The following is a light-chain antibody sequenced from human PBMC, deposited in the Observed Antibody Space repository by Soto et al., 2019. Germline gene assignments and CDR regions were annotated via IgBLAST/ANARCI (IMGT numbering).Light chain of an antibody. CDR2: RND. CDR1: SSNIGSNY. V-gene: IGLV1-47*01. Sequence: QSVLTQPPSVSGTPGQRVTISCSGSSSNIGSNYVYWYQQFPGTAPKLLIYRNDQRPSGVPDRFSGSKSGTSGSLAISGLRSEDEADYYCAAWDDSRSGVVFGGGTKVTVL. CDR3: AAWDDSRSGVV. J-gene: IGLJ2*01.